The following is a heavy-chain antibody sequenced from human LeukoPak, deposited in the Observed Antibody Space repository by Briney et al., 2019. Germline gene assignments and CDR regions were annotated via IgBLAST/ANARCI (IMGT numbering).Heavy chain of an antibody. D-gene: IGHD1-26*01. J-gene: IGHJ4*02. Sequence: SETLSLTCTVSGGSINSSYWSWIRRPPGKGLEYIGYIYSSGSTNYSPSLESRLTISVDTSKNQFSLKLRSVTAADTAVYYCARLTSGRSWYYFDYWGQGTLVTVSS. CDR3: ARLTSGRSWYYFDY. CDR2: IYSSGST. V-gene: IGHV4-59*01. CDR1: GGSINSSY.